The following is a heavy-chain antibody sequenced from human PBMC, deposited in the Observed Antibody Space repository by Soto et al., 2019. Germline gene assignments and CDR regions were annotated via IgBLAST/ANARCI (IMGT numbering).Heavy chain of an antibody. CDR2: ISSSNSYI. V-gene: IGHV3-21*01. CDR3: AGIRFGGVLRPVFDY. Sequence: GGSLRLSCAASGFTFSSYSMNWVRQAPGKGLEWVSSISSSNSYIYYADSVKGRFTISRDNAKNSLYLQMNSLRAEDTATYYCAGIRFGGVLRPVFDYWGQGSLVTVSS. D-gene: IGHD3-3*01. J-gene: IGHJ4*02. CDR1: GFTFSSYS.